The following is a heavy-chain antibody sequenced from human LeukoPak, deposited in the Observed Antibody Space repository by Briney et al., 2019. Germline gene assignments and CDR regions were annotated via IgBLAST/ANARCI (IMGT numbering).Heavy chain of an antibody. J-gene: IGHJ2*01. D-gene: IGHD4-17*01. CDR2: IYTSGTT. V-gene: IGHV4-61*02. Sequence: SQTLSLTCTVSGGSISSGSYYWSWIRQPAGKGLEWIGRIYTSGTTIYNPSLKSRVTTSVDTSKNQFSLKLSSVTAADTAVYYCARDPGDYDWYFDLWGRGTLVTVSS. CDR1: GGSISSGSYY. CDR3: ARDPGDYDWYFDL.